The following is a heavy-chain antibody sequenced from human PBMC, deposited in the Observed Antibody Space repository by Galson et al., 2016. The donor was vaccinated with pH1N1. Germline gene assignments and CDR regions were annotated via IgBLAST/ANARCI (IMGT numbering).Heavy chain of an antibody. CDR2: IYPGDCDT. D-gene: IGHD2-15*01. CDR3: ARRSADYDMDV. Sequence: QYGAEVKKPGESLRISCEGSGYTFSKFWIAWVRQMPGECLEWRGNIYPGDCDTKDGPSFERHVPFSADKCIRTAFLQWSSLRASDNAVYFCARRSADYDMDVWGQGTKVIVSS. CDR1: GYTFSKFW. V-gene: IGHV5-51*03. J-gene: IGHJ6*02.